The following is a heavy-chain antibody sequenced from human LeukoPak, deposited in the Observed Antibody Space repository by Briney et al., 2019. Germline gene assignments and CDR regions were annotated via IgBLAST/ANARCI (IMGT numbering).Heavy chain of an antibody. CDR3: ARGYHGHYYDSSGSIDY. CDR2: IYYSGST. Sequence: SETLSLTCTVSGGSISSGGYYWSGIRQHPGKGLEWIGYIYYSGSTYYNPSLKSRVTISVDTSKNQFSLKLSSVTAADTAVYYCARGYHGHYYDSSGSIDYWGQGTLVTVSS. CDR1: GGSISSGGYY. V-gene: IGHV4-31*03. J-gene: IGHJ4*02. D-gene: IGHD3-22*01.